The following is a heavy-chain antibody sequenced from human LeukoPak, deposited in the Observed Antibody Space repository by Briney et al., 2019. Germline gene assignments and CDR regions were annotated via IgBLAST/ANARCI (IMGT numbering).Heavy chain of an antibody. D-gene: IGHD3-22*01. CDR3: ARVEPFSVYYYDSSGSFNWFDP. CDR1: GYTFTSYA. Sequence: GASVKVSCKASGYTFTSYAMHWVRQAPGQGLEWMGWISAYNGHTNSARKLQGRVTMTIDTSTSTAYMELRSLRSDDTAVYYCARVEPFSVYYYDSSGSFNWFDPWGQGTLVTVSS. CDR2: ISAYNGHT. V-gene: IGHV1-18*01. J-gene: IGHJ5*02.